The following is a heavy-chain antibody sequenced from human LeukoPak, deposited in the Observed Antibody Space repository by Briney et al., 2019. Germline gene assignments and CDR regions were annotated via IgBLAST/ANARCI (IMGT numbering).Heavy chain of an antibody. CDR2: IYYSGST. D-gene: IGHD3-10*01. CDR1: GGSISSSSYY. V-gene: IGHV4-39*01. J-gene: IGHJ3*02. CDR3: ARQANYYDGFDI. Sequence: PSETLSLTCTVSGGSISSSSYYWGWIRQPPGKGLEWIGNIYYSGSTYYDPSLKSRVTISVDTSKNQFSLKLTSVTAADTAVYYCARQANYYDGFDIWGQGTMVTVSS.